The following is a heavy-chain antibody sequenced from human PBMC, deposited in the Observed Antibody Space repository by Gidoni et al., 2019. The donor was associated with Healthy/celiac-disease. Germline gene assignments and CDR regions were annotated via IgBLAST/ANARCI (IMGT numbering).Heavy chain of an antibody. J-gene: IGHJ4*02. CDR1: GFTVSSNY. Sequence: EVQLVASGGGLVQPGGSLRLSCAASGFTVSSNYMSWVRQSPGKGLEWVSVIYSDGSAYYADSVKGRFTISRDNSKNTLYLQMNSLRAEDTAVYYCARGDTSGYLFDYWGQGTLVTVSS. D-gene: IGHD3-22*01. CDR3: ARGDTSGYLFDY. V-gene: IGHV3-66*01. CDR2: IYSDGSA.